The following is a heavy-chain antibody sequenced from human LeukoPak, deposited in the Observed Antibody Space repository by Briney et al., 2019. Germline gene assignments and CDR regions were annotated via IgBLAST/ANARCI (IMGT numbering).Heavy chain of an antibody. CDR1: GFTFSS. Sequence: GGSLRLSCAASGFTFSSMNWVRQAPGKGLEWVSSISTSSSYIYYADSVKGRFTISRDNAKNSLYLQMNSLRAEDTAVYYCARAIGGPYYYDSSGYYPLDYWGQGTLVTVSS. CDR2: ISTSSSYI. D-gene: IGHD3-22*01. V-gene: IGHV3-21*01. J-gene: IGHJ4*02. CDR3: ARAIGGPYYYDSSGYYPLDY.